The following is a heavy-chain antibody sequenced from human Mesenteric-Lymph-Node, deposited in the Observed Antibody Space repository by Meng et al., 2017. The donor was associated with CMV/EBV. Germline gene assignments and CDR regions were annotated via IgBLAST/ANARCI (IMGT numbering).Heavy chain of an antibody. J-gene: IGHJ6*02. CDR2: INPNSGGT. V-gene: IGHV1-2*02. CDR1: GYTFTNHD. CDR3: ARDLMVRGVIISYYYGMDV. Sequence: ASVKVSCKTSGYTFTNHDIIWVRQATGQGLEWMGWINPNSGGTNYAQKFQGRVTMTRDTSISTAYMELSRLRSDDTAVYYCARDLMVRGVIISYYYGMDVWGQGTTVTVSS. D-gene: IGHD3-10*01.